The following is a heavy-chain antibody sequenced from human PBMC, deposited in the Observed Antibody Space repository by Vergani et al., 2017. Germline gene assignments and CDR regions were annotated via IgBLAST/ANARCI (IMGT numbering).Heavy chain of an antibody. V-gene: IGHV3-15*01. Sequence: EVQLVESGGGLVKPGGSLRLSCAASGFTFSNAWMSWVRQAPGKGLEWVGRIKSKTDGGTTDYAAPVKGRFTISRDDSKNTLYLQMNSLRAEDTAVYYCANWRTWYDTSGRGYGYWGQGTLVTVSS. CDR1: GFTFSNAW. CDR2: IKSKTDGGTT. J-gene: IGHJ4*02. D-gene: IGHD3-22*01. CDR3: ANWRTWYDTSGRGYGY.